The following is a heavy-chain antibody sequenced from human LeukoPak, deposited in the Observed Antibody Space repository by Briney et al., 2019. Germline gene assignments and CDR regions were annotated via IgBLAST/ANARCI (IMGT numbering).Heavy chain of an antibody. Sequence: GGSLRLSCTASGFTFSNFWMGWVRQAPGKGLEWVANIKQDETEKFYLGSVKGRFTISRDNAKNSLYLQMNSLRDEDTAVYYCATDRGWFFDNWGQGTLVTVAS. V-gene: IGHV3-7*01. D-gene: IGHD2-15*01. CDR1: GFTFSNFW. CDR2: IKQDETEK. CDR3: ATDRGWFFDN. J-gene: IGHJ4*02.